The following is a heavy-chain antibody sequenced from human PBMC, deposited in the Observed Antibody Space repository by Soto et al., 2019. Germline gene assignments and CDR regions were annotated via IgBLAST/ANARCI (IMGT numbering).Heavy chain of an antibody. CDR1: GYSFTSYW. CDR2: IYPGDSDT. V-gene: IGHV5-51*01. CDR3: AGSSSSSDYYYYGMDV. Sequence: GVPLKISCKGSGYSFTSYWSGWVSQMPGKGLEWMGIIYPGDSDTRYSPSFQGQVTISADKSISTAYLQWSSLKASDTAMYYCAGSSSSSDYYYYGMDVWGQGTTVTVSS. J-gene: IGHJ6*02. D-gene: IGHD6-6*01.